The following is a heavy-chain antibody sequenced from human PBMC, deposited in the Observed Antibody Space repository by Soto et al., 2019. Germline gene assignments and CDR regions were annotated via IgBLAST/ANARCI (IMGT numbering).Heavy chain of an antibody. Sequence: PSETLSLTCTVSGWSINTYYWSWIRQPPGKGLEWIGYIYYRANPNYNPSLKSRVTISQDTSKNQFSLKLSSVTAADTAVYYCARHYGDGYDYVDYWGQG. J-gene: IGHJ4*02. CDR3: ARHYGDGYDYVDY. CDR1: GWSINTYY. V-gene: IGHV4-59*08. D-gene: IGHD5-12*01. CDR2: IYYRANP.